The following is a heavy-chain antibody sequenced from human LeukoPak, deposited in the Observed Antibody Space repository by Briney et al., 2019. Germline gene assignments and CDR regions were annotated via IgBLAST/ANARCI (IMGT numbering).Heavy chain of an antibody. CDR2: IYYSGST. Sequence: SETLSLTCTVSGGSISSYYWNWIRQPPGKGLEWIGYIYYSGSTNYNPSLKSRVTISVDTSKNQFSLKLSSVTAADTAVYYCARGGGRYVAYSSSSYYFDYWGQGALVTVSS. CDR3: ARGGGRYVAYSSSSYYFDY. D-gene: IGHD6-6*01. J-gene: IGHJ4*02. CDR1: GGSISSYY. V-gene: IGHV4-59*12.